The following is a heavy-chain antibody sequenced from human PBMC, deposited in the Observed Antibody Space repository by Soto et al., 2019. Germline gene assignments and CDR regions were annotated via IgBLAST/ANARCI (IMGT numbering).Heavy chain of an antibody. CDR2: ISSSSSTI. D-gene: IGHD3-3*01. CDR1: GFTFSSYS. V-gene: IGHV3-48*02. CDR3: ARDRNPLPTIFGVVIIGAEYFQH. Sequence: PGGSLRLSCAASGFTFSSYSMNWVRQAPGKGLEWVSYISSSSSTIYYADSVKGRFTISRDNAKNSLYLQMNSLRDEDTAVYYCARDRNPLPTIFGVVIIGAEYFQHWGQGTLVTVSS. J-gene: IGHJ1*01.